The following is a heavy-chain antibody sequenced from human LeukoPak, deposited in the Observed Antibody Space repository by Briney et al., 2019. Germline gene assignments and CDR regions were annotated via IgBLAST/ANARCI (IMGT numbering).Heavy chain of an antibody. V-gene: IGHV3-23*01. Sequence: GGSLRLSCAASGITFRSYAMSWVRPAPGKGMGWGSGVSGSGVSTDFANPVKGRVTISNDNSKQTPFPPMNNLKADDTAVYYCPKDVSGGNWGQGTLVTVSS. J-gene: IGHJ4*02. CDR3: PKDVSGGN. CDR2: VSGSGVST. D-gene: IGHD1-14*01. CDR1: GITFRSYA.